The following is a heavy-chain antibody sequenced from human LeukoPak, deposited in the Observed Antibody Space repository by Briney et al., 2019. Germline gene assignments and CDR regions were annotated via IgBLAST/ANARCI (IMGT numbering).Heavy chain of an antibody. CDR1: GGTSCSYA. CDR3: ARGKLTKYVQH. CDR2: IIPIFGTA. J-gene: IGHJ1*01. V-gene: IGHV1-69*05. Sequence: SVKVSSKASGGTSCSYAISWVRHAPRGGVEWMVGIIPIFGTANYAQKFQGRVAITTDKSTSTAYMELSSLRSEDTAVYYCARGKLTKYVQHWGQGNLVTVSS. D-gene: IGHD4/OR15-4a*01.